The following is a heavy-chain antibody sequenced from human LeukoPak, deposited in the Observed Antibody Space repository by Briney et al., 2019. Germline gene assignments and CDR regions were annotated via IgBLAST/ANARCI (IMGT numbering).Heavy chain of an antibody. CDR3: AKAPLSYDSSGPFDY. V-gene: IGHV3-23*01. CDR1: GFTFSSYA. D-gene: IGHD3-22*01. CDR2: ISGNGVST. Sequence: GGSLRLSCATSGFTFSSYAMSWVRQAPAKGLEWVSAISGNGVSTYYADSVKGRFTISRDNSKNTLYLQMNSLRAEDTAVYYCAKAPLSYDSSGPFDYWGQGTLVTVSS. J-gene: IGHJ4*02.